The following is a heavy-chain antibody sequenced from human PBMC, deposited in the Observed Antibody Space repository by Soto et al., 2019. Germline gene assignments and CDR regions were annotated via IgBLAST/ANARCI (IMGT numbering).Heavy chain of an antibody. J-gene: IGHJ4*02. CDR2: IYYSGST. CDR3: ARDLAAVPRAFDY. CDR1: GGSVSSGSYY. D-gene: IGHD6-13*01. Sequence: SETLSLTCTVSGGSVSSGSYYWSWIRQPPGKGLGWIGYIYYSGSTNYNPSLKSRVTISVETSKNQFSLKLSSVTAADTAVYYCARDLAAVPRAFDYWGRGTLVTVSS. V-gene: IGHV4-61*01.